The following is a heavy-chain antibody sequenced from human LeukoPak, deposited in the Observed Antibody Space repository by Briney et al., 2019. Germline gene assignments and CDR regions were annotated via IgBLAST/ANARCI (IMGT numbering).Heavy chain of an antibody. CDR1: GGSFSGYY. CDR2: INHSGST. Sequence: SETLSLTXAVYGGSFSGYYWSWIRQPPGKGLEWIGEINHSGSTNYNPSLKSRVTISVDTSKNQFSLKLSSVTAADTAVYYCARGFRYYDFWSGKAGWFDPWGQGTLVTVSS. D-gene: IGHD3-3*01. J-gene: IGHJ5*02. CDR3: ARGFRYYDFWSGKAGWFDP. V-gene: IGHV4-34*01.